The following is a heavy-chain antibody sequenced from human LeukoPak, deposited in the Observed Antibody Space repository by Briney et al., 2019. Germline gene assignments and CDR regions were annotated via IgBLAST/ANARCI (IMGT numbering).Heavy chain of an antibody. CDR2: IKRDGSEI. CDR1: GFTLRTYW. V-gene: IGHV3-7*01. CDR3: ARIRGYTYGYNPTKGGYFDY. D-gene: IGHD5-18*01. Sequence: PGGSLRLSCAAPGFTLRTYWMSWVRQAPGKGLEWVASIKRDGSEIYYVDSVKGRFTISRDNAKNSLDLQMDSLRAEDTAVYYCARIRGYTYGYNPTKGGYFDYWGQGALVTVSS. J-gene: IGHJ4*02.